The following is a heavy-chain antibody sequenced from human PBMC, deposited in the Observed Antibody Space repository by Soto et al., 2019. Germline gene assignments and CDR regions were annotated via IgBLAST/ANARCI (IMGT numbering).Heavy chain of an antibody. Sequence: SETLSLTCAVSGGSISSANWWTWVRQPPGKGLEWIGEIYHGGSTSYNPSLKSRVTLSLDKFKNHFSQGLPAASPGFYYYGMDVWGQGTTVTVSS. CDR3: V. D-gene: IGHD2-2*01. CDR2: IYHGGST. V-gene: IGHV4-4*02. J-gene: IGHJ6*02. CDR1: GGSISSANW.